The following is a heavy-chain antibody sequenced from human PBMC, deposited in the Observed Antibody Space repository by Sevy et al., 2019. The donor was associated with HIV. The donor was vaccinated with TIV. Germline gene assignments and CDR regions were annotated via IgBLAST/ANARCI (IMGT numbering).Heavy chain of an antibody. CDR3: AGSDCTGGVCYTGGYYGMDV. CDR1: GGTFSSYA. CDR2: IIPIFGTA. Sequence: ASVKVSCKASGGTFSSYAISWVRQAPGQGLEWMGGIIPIFGTANYAQKFQGRVTITGDESTSTAYMELSSLRSEDTAVYYWAGSDCTGGVCYTGGYYGMDVWGQGTTVTVSS. V-gene: IGHV1-69*13. J-gene: IGHJ6*02. D-gene: IGHD2-8*02.